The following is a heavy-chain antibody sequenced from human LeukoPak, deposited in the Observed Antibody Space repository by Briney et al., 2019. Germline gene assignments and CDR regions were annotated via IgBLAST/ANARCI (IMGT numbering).Heavy chain of an antibody. V-gene: IGHV1-46*01. Sequence: ASVKVSCKASGYTFTSYYMHWVRQAPGQGLEWMGIINPSGGSTSYAQKFQGRVTMTRDTSTSTVYMELSSLRSEDTAVYYCARDEGDSSGYPTHGDYWGQGTWSPPPQ. CDR3: ARDEGDSSGYPTHGDY. CDR2: INPSGGST. CDR1: GYTFTSYY. D-gene: IGHD3-22*01. J-gene: IGHJ4*02.